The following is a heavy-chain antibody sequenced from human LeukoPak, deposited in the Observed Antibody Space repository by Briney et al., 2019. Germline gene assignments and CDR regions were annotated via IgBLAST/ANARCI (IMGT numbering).Heavy chain of an antibody. CDR2: IYYSGST. Sequence: PSETLSLTCTVSGASISSYYWSWIRQPPGKGLEWIGYIYYSGSTNYTPSLKSRVTISVDTSKTQFSLKLSSVTAADTAVYYCARGVFGEYPFDYWGQGTLVTVSS. D-gene: IGHD3-10*02. CDR3: ARGVFGEYPFDY. J-gene: IGHJ4*02. V-gene: IGHV4-59*01. CDR1: GASISSYY.